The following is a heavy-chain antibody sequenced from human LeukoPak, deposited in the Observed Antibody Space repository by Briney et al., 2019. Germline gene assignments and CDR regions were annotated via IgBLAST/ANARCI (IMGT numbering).Heavy chain of an antibody. CDR3: ARDLTTYYYDSSGYGY. J-gene: IGHJ4*02. D-gene: IGHD3-22*01. CDR2: INWNGGST. V-gene: IGHV3-20*04. CDR1: GFTFDDYG. Sequence: GGPLRLSCAASGFTFDDYGMSCVRQAPGKGLEWVSGINWNGGSTGYADSVKGRFTISRDNAKNSLYLQMNSLRAEDTALYYCARDLTTYYYDSSGYGYWGQGTLVTVSS.